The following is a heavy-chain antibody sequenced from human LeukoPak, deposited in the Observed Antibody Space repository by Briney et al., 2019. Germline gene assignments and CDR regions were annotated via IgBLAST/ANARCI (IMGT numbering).Heavy chain of an antibody. CDR3: ARRHYYGSGRYNWLDP. CDR2: IYYNGSS. Sequence: SETLSLTCTVSGGSFSSSSYYWGWIRQPPGKGLEWNGSIYYNGSSNYNPSLKSRVTISVDTSKDQVSLKLPSVTAADTAVYYCARRHYYGSGRYNWLDPWGQGTLVTVSS. D-gene: IGHD3-10*01. V-gene: IGHV4-39*01. CDR1: GGSFSSSSYY. J-gene: IGHJ5*02.